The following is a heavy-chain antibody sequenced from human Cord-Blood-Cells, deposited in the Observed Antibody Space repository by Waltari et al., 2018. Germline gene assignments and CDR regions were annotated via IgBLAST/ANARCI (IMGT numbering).Heavy chain of an antibody. Sequence: QVQLVQSGAEVKKPGASVKVSCKASGYTFTAYYRHWVRQAPGQGLEWMGWIIPNSGGTNYAQKFQGRVTMTRDTSISTAYMELSRLRSDDTAVYYCARDQGSSWDYFDYWGQGTLVTVSS. D-gene: IGHD6-13*01. J-gene: IGHJ4*02. V-gene: IGHV1-2*02. CDR1: GYTFTAYY. CDR3: ARDQGSSWDYFDY. CDR2: IIPNSGGT.